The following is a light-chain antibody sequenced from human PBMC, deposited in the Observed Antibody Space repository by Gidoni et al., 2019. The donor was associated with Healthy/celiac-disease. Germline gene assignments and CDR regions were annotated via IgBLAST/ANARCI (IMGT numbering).Light chain of an antibody. J-gene: IGKJ3*01. Sequence: DIQFTQSPSFLSASVGDRVIITYRASQGISSYLAWYQQKPGKAPKLLIYGASTLQSGVPTRFSGSGSGTDFTLTISSLQAEDFATYYCQQLSTYPFTFGPGTKVDIK. CDR3: QQLSTYPFT. V-gene: IGKV1-9*01. CDR1: QGISSY. CDR2: GAS.